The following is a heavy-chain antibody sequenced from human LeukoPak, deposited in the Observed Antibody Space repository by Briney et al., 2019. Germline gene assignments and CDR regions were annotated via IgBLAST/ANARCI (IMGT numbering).Heavy chain of an antibody. V-gene: IGHV3-74*01. J-gene: IGHJ4*02. CDR2: LPPDELGI. Sequence: GGSLRLSCAASGFTFTNYWMHWVRQAPGMGLVWVSRLPPDELGIIYADSVKGRFTISRDNAKNTLYLQMNSLRTEDSALYYCVVDLSGSADYWGQGTLVTVSS. D-gene: IGHD3-10*01. CDR3: VVDLSGSADY. CDR1: GFTFTNYW.